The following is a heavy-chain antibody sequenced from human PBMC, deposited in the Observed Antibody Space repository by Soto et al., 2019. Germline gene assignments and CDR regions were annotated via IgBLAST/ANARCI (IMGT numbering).Heavy chain of an antibody. CDR2: ISGSGGST. V-gene: IGHV3-23*01. J-gene: IGHJ1*01. Sequence: GGSLRLSCAASGFTFSSYAMSWVRQAPGKGLEWVSAISGSGGSTYYADSVKGRFTISRDNSKNTLYLQMNRLRAEDTALYYCGRGLYLRIAADGCIPAGSGQWGQRTLVTVSS. CDR3: GRGLYLRIAADGCIPAGSGQ. CDR1: GFTFSSYA. D-gene: IGHD6-13*01.